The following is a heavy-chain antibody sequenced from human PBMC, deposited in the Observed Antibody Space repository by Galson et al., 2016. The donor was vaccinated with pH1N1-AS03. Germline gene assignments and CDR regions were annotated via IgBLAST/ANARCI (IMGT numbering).Heavy chain of an antibody. CDR2: MNQDGSVI. Sequence: SLRLSCAASGFIFSNFWMTWVRQAPGKGLEWVANMNQDGSVINCVESVKGRFTVSRDNAKSSLYLQMNSLRVEDTAVYYCARDLDDGYRADLGYWGPGTLVTVSS. CDR1: GFIFSNFW. CDR3: ARDLDDGYRADLGY. J-gene: IGHJ4*02. D-gene: IGHD5-12*01. V-gene: IGHV3-7*03.